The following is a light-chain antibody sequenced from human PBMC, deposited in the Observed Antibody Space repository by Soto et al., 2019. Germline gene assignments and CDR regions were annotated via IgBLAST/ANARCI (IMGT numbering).Light chain of an antibody. Sequence: EIVMTHSPATLSVSPGERATLSCRASQSVSNNLAWYQQKPGQAPRLLIYGASTRATAIPARFSGSGSGTEFTLTISSLQSEDFAVYFCQQYNSYWTFGQGTKVEIK. CDR3: QQYNSYWT. CDR1: QSVSNN. V-gene: IGKV3-15*01. J-gene: IGKJ1*01. CDR2: GAS.